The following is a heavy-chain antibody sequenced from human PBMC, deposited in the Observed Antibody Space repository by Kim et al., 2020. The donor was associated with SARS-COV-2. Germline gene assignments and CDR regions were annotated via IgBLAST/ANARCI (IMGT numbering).Heavy chain of an antibody. J-gene: IGHJ4*02. V-gene: IGHV3-48*02. CDR2: GSV. Sequence: GSVYYAESVKGRFTITRDNDQNSQKLQMNNLKDEDTAVYYCARARYFDYLGQGPLATVSS. CDR3: ARARYFDY.